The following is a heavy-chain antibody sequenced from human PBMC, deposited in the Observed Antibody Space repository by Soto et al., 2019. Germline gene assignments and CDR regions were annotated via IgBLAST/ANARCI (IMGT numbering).Heavy chain of an antibody. V-gene: IGHV6-1*01. J-gene: IGHJ3*02. CDR2: TYYRSKWYN. CDR1: GDSVSSNSAA. Sequence: SPTLSLTCAISGDSVSSNSAAWNWIRQSPSRGLEWLGRTYYRSKWYNDYAVSVKSRITINPDTSKNQFSLQLNSVTPEDTAVYYCARDRGAYCGGDCYFSDAFDIWGQGTMVTVSS. D-gene: IGHD2-21*01. CDR3: ARDRGAYCGGDCYFSDAFDI.